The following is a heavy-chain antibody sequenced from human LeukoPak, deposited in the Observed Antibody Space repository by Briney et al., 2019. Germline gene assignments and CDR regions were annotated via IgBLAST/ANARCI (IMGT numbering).Heavy chain of an antibody. CDR2: MNPNTCNT. Sequence: ASVKVSCKASGNTCISYDIHWLRQATGQGLEWMGWMNPNTCNTSFAQKFQGRVTMTRDTSISTAYMELSSLRSEDTAVYYCARGQGDILTGYPLPRPRNMDVWGKGTTVTVSS. CDR3: ARGQGDILTGYPLPRPRNMDV. D-gene: IGHD3-9*01. CDR1: GNTCISYD. V-gene: IGHV1-8*02. J-gene: IGHJ6*03.